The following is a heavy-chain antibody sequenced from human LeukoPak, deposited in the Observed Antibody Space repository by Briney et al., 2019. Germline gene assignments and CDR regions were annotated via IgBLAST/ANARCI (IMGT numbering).Heavy chain of an antibody. J-gene: IGHJ4*02. CDR2: TNHVGST. V-gene: IGHV4-59*08. CDR1: GGSISSHY. Sequence: SETLSLTCTVSGGSISSHYWSWIRQPPGKGLQWVGYTNHVGSTDYNPSVKSRVTISIDTSKNQFSLKLSSVTAADTAVYYCARHYDGRGSGSYYEDYWGQGTLVIVSS. D-gene: IGHD1-26*01. CDR3: ARHYDGRGSGSYYEDY.